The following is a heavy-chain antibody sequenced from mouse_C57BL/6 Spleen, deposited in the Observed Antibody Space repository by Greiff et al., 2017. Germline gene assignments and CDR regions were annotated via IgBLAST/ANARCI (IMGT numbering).Heavy chain of an antibody. CDR2: IRNKANGYTT. D-gene: IGHD2-14*01. V-gene: IGHV7-3*01. J-gene: IGHJ4*01. CDR3: ARYMDRNEAMDD. Sequence: VTLVESGGGSVQPGGSLSLSCAASGFTFTDYYMSWVRQPPGKALEWLGFIRNKANGYTTEYSASVKGRFTISRDNSQSILYLQMNALRAEDSATYYCARYMDRNEAMDDWGQGASVTFAT. CDR1: GFTFTDYY.